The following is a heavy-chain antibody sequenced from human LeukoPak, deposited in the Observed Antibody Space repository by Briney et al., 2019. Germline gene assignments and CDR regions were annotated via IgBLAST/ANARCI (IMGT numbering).Heavy chain of an antibody. CDR1: GFTFDDYA. V-gene: IGHV3-9*01. J-gene: IGHJ6*02. CDR2: IGWNSGSI. CDR3: AKDYQAGYCSSTSCPESPYYYYYYGMDV. D-gene: IGHD2-2*01. Sequence: GGSLRLSCAASGFTFDDYAMHWVRQAPGKGLEWVSGIGWNSGSIGCADSVKGRFTISRDNAKNSLYLQMNSLRAEDTALYYCAKDYQAGYCSSTSCPESPYYYYYYGMDVWGQGTTVTVSS.